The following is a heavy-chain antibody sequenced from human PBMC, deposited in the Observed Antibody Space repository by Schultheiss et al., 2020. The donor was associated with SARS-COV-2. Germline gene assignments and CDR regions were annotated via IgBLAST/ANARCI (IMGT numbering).Heavy chain of an antibody. CDR2: ISWNSGSI. Sequence: GGSLRLSCAASGFTFDDYAMHWVRQAPGKGLEWVSGISWNSGSIGYADSVKGRFTISRDNSKNTLYLQMNSLRAEDTAVYYCAKNMGVEMAAHMDVWGQGTTVTVSS. D-gene: IGHD5-24*01. J-gene: IGHJ6*02. V-gene: IGHV3-9*01. CDR1: GFTFDDYA. CDR3: AKNMGVEMAAHMDV.